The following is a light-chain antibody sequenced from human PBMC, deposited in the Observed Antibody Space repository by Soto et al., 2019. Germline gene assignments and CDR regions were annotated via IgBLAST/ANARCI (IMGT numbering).Light chain of an antibody. V-gene: IGLV2-11*01. J-gene: IGLJ1*01. Sequence: SVLTQPRSVSGPPGQSVTISCTGTSSDVGGFNSVSWYQQHPGRAPKLMIYDVNKRPSGVPDRFSGSKSGSTASLTISGLQAEDEADYYCCSYAGSYSYAFATGTKVTVL. CDR2: DVN. CDR3: CSYAGSYSYA. CDR1: SSDVGGFNS.